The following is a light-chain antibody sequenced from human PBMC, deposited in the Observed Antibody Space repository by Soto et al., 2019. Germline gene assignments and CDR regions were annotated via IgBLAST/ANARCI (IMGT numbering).Light chain of an antibody. CDR2: DAS. V-gene: IGKV1-33*01. J-gene: IGKJ3*01. CDR1: QDISNY. CDR3: QQYDNLLFT. Sequence: DIQMTQSPSSLSASVGDRVTITCQASQDISNYLHWYQQKPGKAPKLLIYDASNLETGVPTRFSGSGSGTDFTFTISSLQHEDIATYYCQQYDNLLFTFGPGTKVDIK.